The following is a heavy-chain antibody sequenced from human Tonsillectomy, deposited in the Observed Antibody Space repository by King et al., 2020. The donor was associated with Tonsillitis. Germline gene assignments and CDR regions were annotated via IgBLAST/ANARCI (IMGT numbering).Heavy chain of an antibody. J-gene: IGHJ4*02. CDR2: ISGSGGST. CDR1: GFPFSSYP. CDR3: AKGVITMVRGANPDY. Sequence: VQLVESGGGLVQPGGSLRLSCAASGFPFSSYPMTWVRQAPGKGLEWVSTISGSGGSTYYADSVKGRFAVSRDNSKNTLYLQMNSLRAGDTAVYYCAKGVITMVRGANPDYWGQGTLVTVSS. D-gene: IGHD3-10*01. V-gene: IGHV3-23*04.